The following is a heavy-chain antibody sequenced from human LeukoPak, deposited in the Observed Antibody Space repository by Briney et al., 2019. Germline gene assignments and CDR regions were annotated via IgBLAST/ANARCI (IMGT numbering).Heavy chain of an antibody. CDR2: IIPIFGTA. Sequence: GASVKVSCKASGGSFSCYAISWVRQAPGQGLEWMGGIIPIFGTANYAQKFQGRVTITADESTSTAYTELSSMRSEDTAVYYCARDPSARGWFDPGGQGTLVTVSS. V-gene: IGHV1-69*13. CDR3: ARDPSARGWFDP. J-gene: IGHJ5*02. CDR1: GGSFSCYA.